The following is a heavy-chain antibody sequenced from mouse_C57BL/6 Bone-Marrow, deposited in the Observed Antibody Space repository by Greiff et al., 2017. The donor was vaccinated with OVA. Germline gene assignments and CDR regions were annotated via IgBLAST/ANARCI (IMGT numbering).Heavy chain of an antibody. J-gene: IGHJ3*01. CDR2: IDPSDSYT. CDR1: GYTFTSYW. D-gene: IGHD3-2*02. V-gene: IGHV1-59*01. CDR3: AREDSAGPAWCAY. Sequence: QVQLQQPGAELVRPGTSVKLSCKASGYTFTSYWMHWVKQRPGQGLEWIGVIDPSDSYTNYNQKFKGKATLTVDTSSSTAYMQLSSLTSEDSAVYYSAREDSAGPAWCAYCGQGTLVTVSA.